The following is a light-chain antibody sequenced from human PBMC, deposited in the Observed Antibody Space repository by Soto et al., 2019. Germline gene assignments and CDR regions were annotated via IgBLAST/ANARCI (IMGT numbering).Light chain of an antibody. Sequence: EIVMTQSPATLSLSPGERATPSCRASQSISDTLAWYQQRPGQAPRLLIYDASSRATGIPDRFIGSGSGTDFTLTISRMDPEDFAVYYCQQYGSSPPFCQGTKVDIK. CDR1: QSISDT. V-gene: IGKV3-20*01. CDR3: QQYGSSPP. J-gene: IGKJ1*01. CDR2: DAS.